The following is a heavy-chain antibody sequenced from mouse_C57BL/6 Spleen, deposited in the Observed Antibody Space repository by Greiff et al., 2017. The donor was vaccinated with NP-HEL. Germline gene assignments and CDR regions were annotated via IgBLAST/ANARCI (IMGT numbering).Heavy chain of an antibody. Sequence: VQLQQSGAELVKPGASVKISCKASGYAFSSYWMNWVKQRPGKGLEWIGQIYPGDGDTNYNGKFKGKATLTADKSSSTAYMQLSSLTSEDSAVYFGARETGANWPAWFAYWGKGTLVTVSA. J-gene: IGHJ3*01. CDR3: ARETGANWPAWFAY. CDR1: GYAFSSYW. V-gene: IGHV1-80*01. D-gene: IGHD4-1*01. CDR2: IYPGDGDT.